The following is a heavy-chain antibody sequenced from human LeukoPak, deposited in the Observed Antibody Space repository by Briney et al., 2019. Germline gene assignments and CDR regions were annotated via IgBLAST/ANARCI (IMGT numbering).Heavy chain of an antibody. Sequence: ASVKVSCKASGYTLTNYGLHWVRQAPGQGPEWMGWINPNSGGTNYAQKLQGRVTMTTDTSTSTAYMELRSLRSDDTAVYYCAGDLAYCGGDCYSAYWGQGTLVTVSS. CDR2: INPNSGGT. V-gene: IGHV1-18*01. J-gene: IGHJ4*02. CDR3: AGDLAYCGGDCYSAY. D-gene: IGHD2-21*02. CDR1: GYTLTNYG.